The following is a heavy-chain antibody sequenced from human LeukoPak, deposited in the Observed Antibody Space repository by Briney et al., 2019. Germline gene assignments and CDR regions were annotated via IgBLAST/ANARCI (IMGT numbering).Heavy chain of an antibody. CDR2: IYYSGST. Sequence: SETLSLTCTVSGGSISSADYYWSWIRQPPGKGLEWIGYIYYSGSTNYNPSLKSRVTISVDTSKNQFSLKLSSVTAADTAVYYCARGDCSSTSCYPFDYWGQGTLVTVSS. D-gene: IGHD2-2*01. J-gene: IGHJ4*02. CDR1: GGSISSADYY. V-gene: IGHV4-61*08. CDR3: ARGDCSSTSCYPFDY.